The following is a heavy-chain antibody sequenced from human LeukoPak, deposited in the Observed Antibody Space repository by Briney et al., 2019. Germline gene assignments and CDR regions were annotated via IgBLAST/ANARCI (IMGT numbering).Heavy chain of an antibody. CDR2: ISGHNGNT. D-gene: IGHD3-9*01. J-gene: IGHJ4*02. CDR1: GYTFTSYG. Sequence: ASVKVSCKASGYTFTSYGLTWVRQAPGQGLEWMGWISGHNGNTNYAQKFQGRVTMTSETSTRTGYLEVKSLRSDDTAMYYCALGDILTGYWAEYLEYWGQGTLVTVSS. CDR3: ALGDILTGYWAEYLEY. V-gene: IGHV1-18*01.